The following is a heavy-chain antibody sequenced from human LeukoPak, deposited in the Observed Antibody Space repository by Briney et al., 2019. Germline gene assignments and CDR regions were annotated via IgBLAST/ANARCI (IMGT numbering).Heavy chain of an antibody. V-gene: IGHV4-31*03. CDR2: IYYSGST. Sequence: SGTLSLTCTVSGGSISSGGYYWSWIRQHPGKCLEWIGYIYYSGSTYYNTSLKSRSTISVDTPKKQFSLKLSSVTAADTAVYYCARDLQGIAAAGGAFDIWGQGTMVTVSS. CDR1: GGSISSGGYY. D-gene: IGHD6-13*01. CDR3: ARDLQGIAAAGGAFDI. J-gene: IGHJ3*02.